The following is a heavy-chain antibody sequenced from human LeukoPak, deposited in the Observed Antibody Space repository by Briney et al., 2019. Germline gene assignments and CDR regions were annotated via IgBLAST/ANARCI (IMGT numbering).Heavy chain of an antibody. Sequence: SETLSLTCTVSGGSISSYYWSWIRQPPGKGLEWLGYIYYSGSTNYNPSLKSRVTISVDTSKNQFSLKLSSVTAADTAVYYCAREVGYYYGSGSYLPDYYYYYYMDVWGKGTTVTVSS. J-gene: IGHJ6*03. CDR3: AREVGYYYGSGSYLPDYYYYYYMDV. D-gene: IGHD3-10*01. CDR2: IYYSGST. CDR1: GGSISSYY. V-gene: IGHV4-59*01.